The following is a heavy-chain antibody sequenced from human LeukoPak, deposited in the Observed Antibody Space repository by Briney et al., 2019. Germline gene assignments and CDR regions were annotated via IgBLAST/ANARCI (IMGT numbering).Heavy chain of an antibody. CDR3: VSPYGGYSYGFFHY. J-gene: IGHJ4*02. CDR2: ITGSSSTI. D-gene: IGHD5-18*01. Sequence: GVSLRLSCAASGFSFSGYNMNGVRQAPGKGLEGGSDITGSSSTIYYADALKVRFTISKDNAKNSLYRQMNSLISEHTPVYYCVSPYGGYSYGFFHYWGQGTLVSVSS. V-gene: IGHV3-48*01. CDR1: GFSFSGYN.